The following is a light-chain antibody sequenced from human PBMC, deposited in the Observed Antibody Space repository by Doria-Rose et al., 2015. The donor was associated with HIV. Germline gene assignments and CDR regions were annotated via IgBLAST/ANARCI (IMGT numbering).Light chain of an antibody. CDR2: DGS. J-gene: IGKJ1*01. Sequence: TQSPGTLSLSPGERATLSCRASQSFSSTYLAWYQQKPGQAPSLLIYDGSTRATGIPDRFSASGSGTDFTLTINRLEPQDFALYYCHQYGTSWTFGQGTKVEI. V-gene: IGKV3-20*01. CDR1: QSFSSTY. CDR3: HQYGTSWT.